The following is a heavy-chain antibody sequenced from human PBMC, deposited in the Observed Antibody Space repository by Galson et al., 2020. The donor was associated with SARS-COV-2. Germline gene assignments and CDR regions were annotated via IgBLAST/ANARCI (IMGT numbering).Heavy chain of an antibody. CDR2: ISYDGSNK. Sequence: GESLKISCAASGFTFSSYAMHWVRQAPGKGLEWVAVISYDGSNKYYADSVKGRFTISRDNSKNTLYLQMNSLRAEDTAVYYCAGAEGYYYGMDVWGQGTTVTVSS. J-gene: IGHJ6*02. CDR1: GFTFSSYA. CDR3: AGAEGYYYGMDV. V-gene: IGHV3-30-3*01.